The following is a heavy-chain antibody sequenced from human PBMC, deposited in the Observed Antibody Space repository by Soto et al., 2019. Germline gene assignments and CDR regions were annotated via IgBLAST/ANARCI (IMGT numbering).Heavy chain of an antibody. CDR1: GFTFSSYG. V-gene: IGHV3-30*18. Sequence: QVQLVESGGGVVQPGRSLRLSCAASGFTFSSYGMHWVRQAPGKGLEWVAVISYDGSNKYYADSVKGRFTISRDNSKNTLYLQMNSLRAEDTAVYYCAKEAGYYDFWSGYYGNYYYGMDVW. CDR2: ISYDGSNK. J-gene: IGHJ6*01. D-gene: IGHD3-3*01. CDR3: AKEAGYYDFWSGYYGNYYYGMDV.